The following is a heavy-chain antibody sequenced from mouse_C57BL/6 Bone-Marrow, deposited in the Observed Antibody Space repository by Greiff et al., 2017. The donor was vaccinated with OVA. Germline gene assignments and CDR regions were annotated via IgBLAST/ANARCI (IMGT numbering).Heavy chain of an antibody. J-gene: IGHJ1*03. D-gene: IGHD2-4*01. CDR2: IDPENGDT. Sequence: EVQVVESGAELVRPGASVKLSCTASGFNIKDDYMHWVKQRPEQGLEWIGWIDPENGDTEYASKFQGKATITADTSSNTAYLQLSSLTSEDTAVYYCTTGLLDVWGTGTTVTVSS. CDR1: GFNIKDDY. CDR3: TTGLLDV. V-gene: IGHV14-4*01.